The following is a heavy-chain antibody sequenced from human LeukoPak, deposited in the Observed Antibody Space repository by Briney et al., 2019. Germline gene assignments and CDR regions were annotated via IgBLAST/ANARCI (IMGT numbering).Heavy chain of an antibody. CDR2: ISGSGGST. J-gene: IGHJ4*02. V-gene: IGHV3-23*01. Sequence: GGSLRLSCAASGFTFSSYGMSWVRQAPGKGLEWVSGISGSGGSTYYADSVKGRFTIFRDNSKNTLYLQMNSLRAEDTAVYYCAKDRGSGGFDYWGQGTLVTVSS. CDR3: AKDRGSGGFDY. CDR1: GFTFSSYG. D-gene: IGHD2-15*01.